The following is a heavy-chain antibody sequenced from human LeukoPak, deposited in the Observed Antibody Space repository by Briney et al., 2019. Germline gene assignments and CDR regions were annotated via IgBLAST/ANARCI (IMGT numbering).Heavy chain of an antibody. V-gene: IGHV4-39*01. CDR2: IYYSGST. CDR3: ARIGATYPHYYMDV. J-gene: IGHJ6*03. D-gene: IGHD3-16*01. Sequence: PSETLSLTCTVSGGSISSSGDYWGWIRQPPGKGLEWIGNIYYSGSTYYNPSLKSRVTIAVDTSKNQFSLKLSSLTAADTAVYYCARIGATYPHYYMDVWGKGTTVTVSS. CDR1: GGSISSSGDY.